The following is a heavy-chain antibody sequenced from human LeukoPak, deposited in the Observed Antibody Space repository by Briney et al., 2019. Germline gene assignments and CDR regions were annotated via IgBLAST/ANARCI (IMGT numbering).Heavy chain of an antibody. CDR2: INGGGTTT. Sequence: PGGSLRLSCEASGFAFSSYWMHWVRQAPGKGLVWVSRINGGGTTTNYADSVRGRFTTSRDNAKNTLYLQMNSVRDEDTAIYYCARVIVGATNWFDPWGQGTLVTVSS. V-gene: IGHV3-74*01. CDR1: GFAFSSYW. CDR3: ARVIVGATNWFDP. J-gene: IGHJ5*02. D-gene: IGHD1-26*01.